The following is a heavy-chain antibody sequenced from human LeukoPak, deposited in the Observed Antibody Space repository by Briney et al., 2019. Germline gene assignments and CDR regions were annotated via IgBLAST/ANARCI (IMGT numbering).Heavy chain of an antibody. CDR2: IDHRGNT. D-gene: IGHD4-17*01. J-gene: IGHJ4*02. V-gene: IGHV4-4*02. CDR3: ARGYGPGY. Sequence: SGTFSLTSAVSVNSITNTNCWIWFAQPQGKGLEWIAEIDHRGNTNYNPSLKSRVTISADKSKNQFSLKLNSVTAADTAVYYCARGYGPGYWGQGTLVTVSA. CDR1: VNSITNTNC.